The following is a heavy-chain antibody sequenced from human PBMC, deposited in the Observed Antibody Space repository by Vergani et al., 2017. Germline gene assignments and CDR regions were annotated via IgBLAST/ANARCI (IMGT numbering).Heavy chain of an antibody. Sequence: EVQLVESGGGLVKPGGSLRLSCAASGFTFSSYSMNWVRQAPGKGLEWVSSISSSSSYIYYADSVKGRFTISRDNAKNSLYLQMNSLRAEDTAVYYCARVVAVPNWFDPWGQGTLVTVSS. D-gene: IGHD2-15*01. V-gene: IGHV3-21*01. CDR1: GFTFSSYS. J-gene: IGHJ5*02. CDR2: ISSSSSYI. CDR3: ARVVAVPNWFDP.